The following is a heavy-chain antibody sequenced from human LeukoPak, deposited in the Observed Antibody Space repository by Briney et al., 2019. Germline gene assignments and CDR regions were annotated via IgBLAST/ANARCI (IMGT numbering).Heavy chain of an antibody. Sequence: PGGSLRLSCAASGFTFSSYWMSWVRQAPGKGLEWVANIKQDGSEKYYVDSVKGRFTISRDNAKNSLYLQMNSLRAEDTAVYYCARILLWFGERPPYYFDYWGQGTLVTVSS. V-gene: IGHV3-7*01. CDR3: ARILLWFGERPPYYFDY. D-gene: IGHD3-10*01. J-gene: IGHJ4*02. CDR1: GFTFSSYW. CDR2: IKQDGSEK.